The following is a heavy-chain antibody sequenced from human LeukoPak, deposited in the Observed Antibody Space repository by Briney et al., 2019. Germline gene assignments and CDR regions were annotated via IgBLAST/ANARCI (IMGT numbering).Heavy chain of an antibody. D-gene: IGHD3-9*01. J-gene: IGHJ5*02. CDR3: ARGIAISSNWFDP. Sequence: SETLSLTCTVSGGSISSGGYYWSWIRQHPGKGLEWIGYIYYSGSTYYNPSLKSRVTISVDTSKNQSSLKLSSVTAADTAVYYCARGIAISSNWFDPWGQGTLVTVSS. V-gene: IGHV4-31*03. CDR2: IYYSGST. CDR1: GGSISSGGYY.